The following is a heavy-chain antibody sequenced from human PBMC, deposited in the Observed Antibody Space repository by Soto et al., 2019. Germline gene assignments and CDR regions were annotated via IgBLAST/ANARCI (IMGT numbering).Heavy chain of an antibody. D-gene: IGHD3-3*01. Sequence: QVQLQESGPGLVKPSQTLSLTCTVSGGSISSGGYYWSWIRQHPGKGLEWIGYIYYSGSTYYNPSLKSRVTISVDTSKIQFSLKLSSVTAADTAVYYCAVGERFLEWLLRWGQGTLVTVSS. V-gene: IGHV4-31*03. J-gene: IGHJ4*02. CDR1: GGSISSGGYY. CDR3: AVGERFLEWLLR. CDR2: IYYSGST.